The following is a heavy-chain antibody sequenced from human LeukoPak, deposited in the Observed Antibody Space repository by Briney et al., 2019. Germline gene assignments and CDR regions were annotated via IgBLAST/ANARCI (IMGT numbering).Heavy chain of an antibody. CDR2: IYYSGST. Sequence: SQTLSLTCTVSSGSISSGGYYWSWIRQHPGKGLEWIGYIYYSGSTYYNPSLKSRVTISVDTSKNQFSLKLSSVTAADTAVYYCARDPLLGASSNAFDIWGQGTMVTVSS. J-gene: IGHJ3*02. V-gene: IGHV4-31*03. CDR3: ARDPLLGASSNAFDI. CDR1: SGSISSGGYY. D-gene: IGHD1-26*01.